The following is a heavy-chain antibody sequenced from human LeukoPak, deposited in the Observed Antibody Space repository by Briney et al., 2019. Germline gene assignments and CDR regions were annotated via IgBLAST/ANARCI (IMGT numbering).Heavy chain of an antibody. D-gene: IGHD4-17*01. CDR3: ARDYYGDYNFDY. J-gene: IGHJ4*02. Sequence: GGSLRLSCAASGFTFSSYAMSWARQAPGKGLEWVSSISSSSNYIYYADSVKGRFTISRDNAKNSLYLQMNSLRAEDTAVYYCARDYYGDYNFDYWGQGTLVTVSS. V-gene: IGHV3-21*01. CDR1: GFTFSSYA. CDR2: ISSSSNYI.